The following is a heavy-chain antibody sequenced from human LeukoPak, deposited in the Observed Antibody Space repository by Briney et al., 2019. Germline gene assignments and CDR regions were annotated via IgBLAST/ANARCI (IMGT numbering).Heavy chain of an antibody. Sequence: GASVKVSCKASGYASINYYIHWVRQAPGQGLEWMGIINPRDGSTSYAQKFQGKVTMTRDTSTSTVYMDLSSLTSEDTAVYHCARGKQTTVAPFDYWGQGALVSVSS. CDR3: ARGKQTTVAPFDY. CDR2: INPRDGST. D-gene: IGHD4-23*01. CDR1: GYASINYY. J-gene: IGHJ4*02. V-gene: IGHV1-46*01.